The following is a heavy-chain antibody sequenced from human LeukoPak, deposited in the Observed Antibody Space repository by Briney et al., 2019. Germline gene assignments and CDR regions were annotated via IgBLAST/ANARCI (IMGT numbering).Heavy chain of an antibody. V-gene: IGHV1-2*02. CDR2: INPNSGGT. CDR3: ARYGYSSSSYYYMDV. CDR1: GYTFTGYY. J-gene: IGHJ6*03. Sequence: ASVKVSCKASGYTFTGYYMHWVRQAPGQGLEWMGWINPNSGGTNYAQKFQGRVTMTRDTSISTAYMELSRLRSDDAAVYYCARYGYSSSSYYYMDVWGKGTTVTVSS. D-gene: IGHD6-6*01.